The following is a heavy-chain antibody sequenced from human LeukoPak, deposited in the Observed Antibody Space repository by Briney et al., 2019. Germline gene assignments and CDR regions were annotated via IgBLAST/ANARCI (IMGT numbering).Heavy chain of an antibody. CDR2: FDPEDGET. CDR1: GYTLTELS. V-gene: IGHV1-24*01. D-gene: IGHD4-17*01. CDR3: ARGRGSPYGDYGPVDY. J-gene: IGHJ4*02. Sequence: ASVKVSCKVSGYTLTELSMHWVRQAPGKGLEWMGGFDPEDGETIYAQKFHGRVTITRNTSIGTAYMELSSLRSEDTAVYYCARGRGSPYGDYGPVDYWGQGTLVTVSS.